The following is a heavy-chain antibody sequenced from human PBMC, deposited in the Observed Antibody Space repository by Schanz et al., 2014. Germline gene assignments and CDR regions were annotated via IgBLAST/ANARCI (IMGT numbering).Heavy chain of an antibody. D-gene: IGHD2-21*01. Sequence: QVQLVQSGAEVKKPGASVKVSCKASGYTFTSHGISWVRQAPGQGLEWMGWITAYNGDTNYALKLQGRVTVTRDTSRSTVYMELSSLRSEDTAVYYCARDRLECGAECYSVEVFEIWGQGTLVTVSA. J-gene: IGHJ4*02. CDR1: GYTFTSHG. CDR2: ITAYNGDT. CDR3: ARDRLECGAECYSVEVFEI. V-gene: IGHV1-18*01.